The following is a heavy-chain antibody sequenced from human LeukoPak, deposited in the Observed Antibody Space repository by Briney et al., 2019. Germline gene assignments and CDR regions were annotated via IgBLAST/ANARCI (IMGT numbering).Heavy chain of an antibody. V-gene: IGHV3-53*01. Sequence: GGSLRLSCKASGFTVSNNYMNWVRQAPGKGLEWVALIYSVGTTNYADSVKGRFTISRDNSKNTLHLQMTNVRVEDTAVYYCARDPPGIAASVSGGWGQGTLVTVSS. CDR1: GFTVSNNY. J-gene: IGHJ4*02. CDR3: ARDPPGIAASVSGG. CDR2: IYSVGTT. D-gene: IGHD6-13*01.